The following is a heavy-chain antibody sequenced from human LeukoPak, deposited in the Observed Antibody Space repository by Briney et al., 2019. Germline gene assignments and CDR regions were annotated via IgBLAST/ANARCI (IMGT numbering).Heavy chain of an antibody. CDR1: GYTFTSYD. D-gene: IGHD3-10*01. Sequence: ASVKVSCKASGYTFTSYDINWVRQATGQGLEWMGWMNPNSGNTGYAQKFQGRVTITTNTSISTAYMELSSLRSEDTAVYYCARGYYASGSYHFDYWGQGTLVTVSS. J-gene: IGHJ4*02. CDR3: ARGYYASGSYHFDY. V-gene: IGHV1-8*03. CDR2: MNPNSGNT.